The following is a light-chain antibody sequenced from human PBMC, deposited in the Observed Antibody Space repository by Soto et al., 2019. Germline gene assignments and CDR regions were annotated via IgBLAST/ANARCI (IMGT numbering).Light chain of an antibody. J-gene: IGLJ1*01. CDR1: SSDVGDYNS. CDR3: TSYTRSSAPNYV. V-gene: IGLV2-14*03. CDR2: DVT. Sequence: QSALTQPASVSGSPGQSITISCTGTSSDVGDYNSVSWYQQHPGKAPKLMIYDVTNRPSGISNRFSGSKSGNTASLTISGLHAEDEADYYCTSYTRSSAPNYVFGTGTKLTGL.